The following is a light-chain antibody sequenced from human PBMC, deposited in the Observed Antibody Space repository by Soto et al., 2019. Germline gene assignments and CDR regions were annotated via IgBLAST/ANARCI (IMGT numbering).Light chain of an antibody. CDR3: QQSYIRFT. CDR1: QTISSY. Sequence: DIQMTQSPSSLSAFVGDRVTITCRSSQTISSYLNWYQQKPGKAPKVLIYAASYLQTGVSSRFSGSGSETDFTLTIDSLQPEDAANYYCQQSYIRFTFGPGTKVAI. J-gene: IGKJ3*01. CDR2: AAS. V-gene: IGKV1-39*01.